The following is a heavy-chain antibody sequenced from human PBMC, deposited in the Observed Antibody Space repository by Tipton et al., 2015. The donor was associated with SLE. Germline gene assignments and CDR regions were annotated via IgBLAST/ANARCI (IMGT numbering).Heavy chain of an antibody. Sequence: QLVQSGAEVKKPGASVKVSCKASGYTFNSYYIHWVRQAPGQGVEWMGIINPGGGSTTYSQKFQGRVTMTRVTSTSTVYMELSSLGSEYTAVYYCARVLHSGDGFDICGQGTMVTFSS. J-gene: IGHJ3*02. CDR2: INPGGGST. CDR3: ARVLHSGDGFDI. D-gene: IGHD1-1*01. V-gene: IGHV1-46*02. CDR1: GYTFNSYY.